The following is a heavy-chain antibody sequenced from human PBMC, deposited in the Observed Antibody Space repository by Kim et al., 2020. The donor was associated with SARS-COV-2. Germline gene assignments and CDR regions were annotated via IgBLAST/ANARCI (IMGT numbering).Heavy chain of an antibody. V-gene: IGHV3-7*03. CDR3: VRGIPSA. CDR2: LNQDGSAK. Sequence: GGSLRLSCAASGFTFSSYWMSWVRQAPGKGLEWVANLNQDGSAKYYVDPVKGRFSISRDNAKNSLFLQMNSLRAEDTAVYYCVRGIPSAWSPGTLAAVSS. J-gene: IGHJ5*02. D-gene: IGHD2-21*01. CDR1: GFTFSSYW.